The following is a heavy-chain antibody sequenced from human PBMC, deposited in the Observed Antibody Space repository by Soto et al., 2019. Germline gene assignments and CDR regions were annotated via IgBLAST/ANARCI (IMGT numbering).Heavy chain of an antibody. CDR2: ISGSGGST. Sequence: EVQLLESGGGLVQPGGSLRLSCAASGFTFSSYAMSWVRQAPGKGLEWVSAISGSGGSTYYADSVKGRFTISRDNSKNTLYLQMNSLRAEDTAVYYCAKTPLRLLFGELGYFDLWGRGTLVTVSS. D-gene: IGHD3-10*01. CDR3: AKTPLRLLFGELGYFDL. V-gene: IGHV3-23*01. J-gene: IGHJ2*01. CDR1: GFTFSSYA.